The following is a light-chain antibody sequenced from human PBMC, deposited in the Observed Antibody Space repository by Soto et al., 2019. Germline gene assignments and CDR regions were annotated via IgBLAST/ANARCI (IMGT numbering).Light chain of an antibody. CDR2: EVN. V-gene: IGLV2-8*01. Sequence: QSALTQPPSASGSPGQSVTISCTGTSSDIGGYNFVSWYQQHPGKAPKLIIYEVNKRPSGVLDRFSGSKSGNTASLTVSGLQADDEGDYYCSSYAGTNNLGVFGGGTKVTVL. CDR3: SSYAGTNNLGV. J-gene: IGLJ3*02. CDR1: SSDIGGYNF.